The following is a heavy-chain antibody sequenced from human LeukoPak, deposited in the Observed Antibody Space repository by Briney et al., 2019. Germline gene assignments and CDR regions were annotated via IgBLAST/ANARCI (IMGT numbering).Heavy chain of an antibody. CDR2: ISSSSSTK. CDR1: GFTFSSYS. D-gene: IGHD3-10*01. Sequence: PGGSLRLSCAASGFTFSSYSMNWVRQAPGKGLEWVSYISSSSSTKYYADSVKGRFTISRDNAKNSLYLQMNSLRAEDTAVYYCARDRYYGSGSHWGQGTLVTVSS. V-gene: IGHV3-48*01. J-gene: IGHJ4*02. CDR3: ARDRYYGSGSH.